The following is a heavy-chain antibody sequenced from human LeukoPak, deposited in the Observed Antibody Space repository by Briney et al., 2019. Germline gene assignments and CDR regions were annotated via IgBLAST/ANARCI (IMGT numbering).Heavy chain of an antibody. Sequence: GASVKVSCKASGYTFTSYGISWVRQAPGQGLEWMGWISAYNGNTNYAQKLQGRVTMTTDTSTSTAYMELRSLRSDDTAVYYCARWAVTDYYYYYYMDVWGKGTTVTISS. J-gene: IGHJ6*03. CDR1: GYTFTSYG. CDR2: ISAYNGNT. V-gene: IGHV1-18*01. D-gene: IGHD4/OR15-4a*01. CDR3: ARWAVTDYYYYYYMDV.